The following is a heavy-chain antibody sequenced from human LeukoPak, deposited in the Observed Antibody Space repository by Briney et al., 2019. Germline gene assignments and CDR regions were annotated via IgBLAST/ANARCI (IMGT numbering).Heavy chain of an antibody. D-gene: IGHD3-10*01. CDR3: ARQTGEAYYYGMDV. J-gene: IGHJ6*02. V-gene: IGHV3-23*01. CDR2: ISGSGGST. CDR1: GFTFSSYA. Sequence: PGGSLRLSCAASGFTFSSYAMSWVRQAPGKGLEWVSAISGSGGSTYYADSVKGRFTISRDNSKNTLYLQMNSLRAEDTAVYYCARQTGEAYYYGMDVWGQGTTVTVSS.